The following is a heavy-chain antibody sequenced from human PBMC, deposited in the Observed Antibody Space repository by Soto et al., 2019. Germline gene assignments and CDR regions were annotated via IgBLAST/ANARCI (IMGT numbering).Heavy chain of an antibody. V-gene: IGHV3-33*01. D-gene: IGHD3-3*01. Sequence: PGGSLRLSCAASGFTFSSYGMHWVRQAPGKGLEWVAVIWYDGSNKYYADSVKGRFTISRDNSKNTLYLQMNSLRAEDTAVYYCARAYDFWSGYYLDYWGQGTLVTVSS. CDR3: ARAYDFWSGYYLDY. CDR2: IWYDGSNK. J-gene: IGHJ4*02. CDR1: GFTFSSYG.